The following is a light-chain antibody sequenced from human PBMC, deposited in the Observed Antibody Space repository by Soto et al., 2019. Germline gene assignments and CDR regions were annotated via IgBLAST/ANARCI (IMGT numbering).Light chain of an antibody. CDR2: KAS. V-gene: IGKV1-5*03. J-gene: IGKJ1*01. CDR1: QSISSW. Sequence: DIQVTQSTSTLSSSVGDRVAITCRASQSISSWLAWYQQKPGKAPKLLIYKASSLESGVPSRFSGSGSGTEFTLTISSLQPDDFATYYCHQYNSYWTFGQGTKV. CDR3: HQYNSYWT.